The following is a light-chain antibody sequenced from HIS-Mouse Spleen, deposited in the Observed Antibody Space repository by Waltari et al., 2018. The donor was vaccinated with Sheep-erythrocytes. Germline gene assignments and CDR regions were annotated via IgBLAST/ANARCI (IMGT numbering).Light chain of an antibody. CDR2: EGS. V-gene: IGLV2-8*01. J-gene: IGLJ3*02. CDR1: SSDVGGYNY. Sequence: QSALTQPPSASGSPGQSVTISCTGTSSDVGGYNYVSWYQQHPGKAPKLMIYEGSKRPSGVPDRFSGSKSGNTAALTVSGLQAEDEADYDCSTYAGSNNWVFGGGTKLTVL. CDR3: STYAGSNNWV.